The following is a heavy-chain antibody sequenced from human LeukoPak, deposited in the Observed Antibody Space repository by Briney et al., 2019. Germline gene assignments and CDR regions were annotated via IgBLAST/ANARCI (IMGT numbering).Heavy chain of an antibody. CDR3: ARDPEFSYGYYFDY. CDR1: GFTFSSYE. J-gene: IGHJ4*02. D-gene: IGHD5-18*01. CDR2: ISGNGSPI. Sequence: GGSLSLSCAASGFTFSSYEMNWVRQAPGKGLEWVSYISGNGSPIYYADSVKGRFTISRDNSKNSLFLQLNSLRADDTAVYYCARDPEFSYGYYFDYWGQGTLVTVSS. V-gene: IGHV3-48*03.